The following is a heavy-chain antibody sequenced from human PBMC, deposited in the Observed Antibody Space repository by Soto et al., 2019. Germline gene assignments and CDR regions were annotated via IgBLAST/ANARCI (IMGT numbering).Heavy chain of an antibody. J-gene: IGHJ4*03. CDR3: ARDGSCSGGSCYHQPFDY. D-gene: IGHD2-15*01. CDR2: ISYDGSNK. Sequence: GGSLRLSCAASGFTFSSYAMHWVRQAPGKGLEWVAVISYDGSNKYYADSVKGRFTISRDNSKNTLYLQMNSLRAEDTAVYYCARDGSCSGGSCYHQPFDYWGQGTMVTVSS. V-gene: IGHV3-30-3*01. CDR1: GFTFSSYA.